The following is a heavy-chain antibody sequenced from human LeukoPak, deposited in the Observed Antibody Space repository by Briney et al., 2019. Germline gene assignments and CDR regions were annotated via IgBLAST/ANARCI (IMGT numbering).Heavy chain of an antibody. CDR2: ISSSSSYI. CDR1: GFTFSSYS. D-gene: IGHD3-22*01. V-gene: IGHV3-21*01. CDR3: ARESYDGGGFDY. Sequence: GGPLRLSCAASGFTFSSYSMTWVRQAPGKGLEWVSSISSSSSYIYYADSVRGRFTISRDNAKNSLYLQMNSLRVEDTAVYYCARESYDGGGFDYWGQGTLVTVSS. J-gene: IGHJ4*02.